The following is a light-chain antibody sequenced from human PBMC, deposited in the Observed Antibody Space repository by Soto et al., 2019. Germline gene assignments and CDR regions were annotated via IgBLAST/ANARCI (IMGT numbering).Light chain of an antibody. V-gene: IGLV2-14*01. Sequence: QSALTQPASVSGSPGQSITISCTGTSSDVGGYNYVSWYQQHPGKAPKLMIYEVSNRPSGVSNRFPGSKSGNTASLTISGLQAEDEADYYCSSYTSSSIYYVFGTGTKLTVL. CDR2: EVS. J-gene: IGLJ1*01. CDR1: SSDVGGYNY. CDR3: SSYTSSSIYYV.